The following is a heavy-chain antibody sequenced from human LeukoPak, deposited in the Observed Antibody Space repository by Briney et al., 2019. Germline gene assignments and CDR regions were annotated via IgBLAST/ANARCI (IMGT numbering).Heavy chain of an antibody. Sequence: GGSLRLSCAASRFTFSSYGMHWVRQAPGKGLEWVAFIRFDGSYNYYADSVKGRFTISRDNSKNTLYLQMNSLRAEDTAVYYCAKGVAGYNFFDYWGQGTLVTVSS. V-gene: IGHV3-30*02. J-gene: IGHJ4*02. CDR3: AKGVAGYNFFDY. D-gene: IGHD5-24*01. CDR1: RFTFSSYG. CDR2: IRFDGSYN.